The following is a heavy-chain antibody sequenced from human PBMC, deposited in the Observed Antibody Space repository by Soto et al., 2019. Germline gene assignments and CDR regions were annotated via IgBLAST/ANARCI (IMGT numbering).Heavy chain of an antibody. CDR2: TYYRSKWYN. D-gene: IGHD6-6*01. V-gene: IGHV6-1*01. Sequence: SQTLSLTCAISGDSVSSKTGAWNWIRQSPSRGLEWLGRTYYRSKWYNDYAVSVKSRITINPDTSKNQFSLQLNSVTPEDTAVYYCAREAARRFGAVIWFDPWGQGTLVTVSS. CDR1: GDSVSSKTGA. CDR3: AREAARRFGAVIWFDP. J-gene: IGHJ5*02.